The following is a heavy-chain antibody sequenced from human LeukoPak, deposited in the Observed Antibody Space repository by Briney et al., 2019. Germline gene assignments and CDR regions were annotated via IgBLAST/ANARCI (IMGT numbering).Heavy chain of an antibody. J-gene: IGHJ3*02. CDR1: GGSISFYY. CDR2: IYSNGGT. CDR3: AKDPDSSSWFLSPFDI. Sequence: SETLSLTCIVSGGSISFYYLSWIRQPPGKGLEWIGYIYSNGGTNYNPSLKSRITISIDTSKNQVSLRLSSVTAADTAVYYCAKDPDSSSWFLSPFDIWGQGTMVTVSS. D-gene: IGHD6-13*01. V-gene: IGHV4-4*08.